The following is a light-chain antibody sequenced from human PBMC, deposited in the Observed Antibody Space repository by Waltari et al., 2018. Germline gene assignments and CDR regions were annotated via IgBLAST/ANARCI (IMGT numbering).Light chain of an antibody. CDR3: QHYNNYSGT. J-gene: IGKJ1*01. Sequence: DIQMTQSPSTLSASVGDTVTITCRASQTVSAWLAWYQKKPGNAPKLLIYKASNLKSGVPSRFSGSGSGTEFTLTINSLQPDDFATYYCQHYNNYSGTFGQGTRVELK. CDR2: KAS. V-gene: IGKV1-5*03. CDR1: QTVSAW.